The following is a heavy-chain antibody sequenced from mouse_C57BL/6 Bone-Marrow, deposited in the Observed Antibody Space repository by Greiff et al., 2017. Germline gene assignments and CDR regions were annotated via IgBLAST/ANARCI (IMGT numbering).Heavy chain of an antibody. Sequence: QVQLQQPGPELVMPGASVKMSCKASGYTFTSSWMHWVKQRPGQGLEWIGEIDPSDSYTNYNQKFKGKSTMAVDKSSSTAYMQSSSLTSEKSAVYDGAITAVEAHSYYGVWGTGTTVTVSS. CDR1: GYTFTSSW. CDR3: AITAVEAHSYYGV. D-gene: IGHD1-1*01. J-gene: IGHJ1*03. V-gene: IGHV1-69*01. CDR2: IDPSDSYT.